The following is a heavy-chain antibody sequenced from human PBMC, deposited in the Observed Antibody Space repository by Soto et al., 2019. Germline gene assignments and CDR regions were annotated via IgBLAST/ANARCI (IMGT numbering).Heavy chain of an antibody. Sequence: SSDKGRVGKVTRSWMASVRQINGKGLEWVGIIHPGDSDTRYSPSFQGQVTISADKSISTAYLQWSSLKASDTAMYYCARRGVGALLGFLDFRRQGTLVIV. CDR3: ARRGVGALLGFLDF. V-gene: IGHV5-51*01. CDR1: VGKVTRSW. D-gene: IGHD1-26*01. CDR2: IHPGDSDT. J-gene: IGHJ4*02.